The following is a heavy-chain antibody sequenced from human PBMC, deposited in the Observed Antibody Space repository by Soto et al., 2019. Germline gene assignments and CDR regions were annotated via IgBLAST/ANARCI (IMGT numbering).Heavy chain of an antibody. D-gene: IGHD4-17*01. Sequence: EVQLVESGGGLVQPGGSLRLSCAASGFTFSSYWMSWVRQAPGKGLEWVANIKQDGSEKYYVDSVKGRFTISRDNAKNSLYQQMNSLRAEDTAVYYCARGRTVTTSDFDYWGQGTLVTVSS. J-gene: IGHJ4*02. CDR3: ARGRTVTTSDFDY. V-gene: IGHV3-7*01. CDR1: GFTFSSYW. CDR2: IKQDGSEK.